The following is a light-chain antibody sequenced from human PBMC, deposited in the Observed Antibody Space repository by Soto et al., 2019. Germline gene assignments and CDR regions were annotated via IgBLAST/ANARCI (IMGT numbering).Light chain of an antibody. J-gene: IGLJ2*01. CDR3: RSFDGSLSVV. Sequence: QSVLTQPPSVSGAPGQRVTISCTGSSSNIGAGYDVHWYQQLPGRAPKLLIYGNTNRPSGVPDRFSGSKSGTSASLAITGLQAEDEADYYCRSFDGSLSVVFGGGTKVTVL. CDR2: GNT. CDR1: SSNIGAGYD. V-gene: IGLV1-40*01.